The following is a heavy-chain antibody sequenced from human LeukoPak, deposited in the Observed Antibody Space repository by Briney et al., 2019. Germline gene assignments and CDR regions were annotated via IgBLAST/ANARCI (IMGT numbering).Heavy chain of an antibody. D-gene: IGHD3-22*01. CDR1: GYTFTSYG. CDR3: AREYYYDSSGYYLEPDAFDI. V-gene: IGHV1-18*01. J-gene: IGHJ3*02. CDR2: ISAYNGNT. Sequence: GASVKVSCKASGYTFTSYGISWVRQAPGHGLEWMGWISAYNGNTNYAQKLQGRVTMTTDTSTSTAYMELRSLRSDDTAVYYCAREYYYDSSGYYLEPDAFDIWGQGTMVTVSS.